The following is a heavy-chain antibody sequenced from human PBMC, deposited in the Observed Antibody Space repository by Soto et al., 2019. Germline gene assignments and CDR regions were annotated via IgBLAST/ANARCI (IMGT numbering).Heavy chain of an antibody. J-gene: IGHJ6*02. CDR2: INPSGGST. D-gene: IGHD5-18*01. CDR1: GYTFTSYY. V-gene: IGHV1-46*01. Sequence: ASVNVSCKASGYTFTSYYMHWVRQAPGQGLEWMGIINPSGGSTSYAQKFQGRVTMTRDTSTSTVYMELSSLRSEDTAVYYCARGDTAMVMAGGYYYGTDVWGQATTVTVSS. CDR3: ARGDTAMVMAGGYYYGTDV.